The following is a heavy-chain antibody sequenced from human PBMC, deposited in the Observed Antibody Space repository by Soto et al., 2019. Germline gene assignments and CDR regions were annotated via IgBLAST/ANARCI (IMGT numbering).Heavy chain of an antibody. CDR3: ARDQGFDP. J-gene: IGHJ5*02. CDR1: GFTFSNYY. V-gene: IGHV3-74*01. Sequence: GGSLRLSCAASGFTFSNYYMHWVRQVPGKGLVWVSRINDDGTRTNYADSVRGRFTISRDNAKNTVYLQMDSLSAEDTAVYYCARDQGFDPRGQGTLVTVSS. CDR2: INDDGTRT.